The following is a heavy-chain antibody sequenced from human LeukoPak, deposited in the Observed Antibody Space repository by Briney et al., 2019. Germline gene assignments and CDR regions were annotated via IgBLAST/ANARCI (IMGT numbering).Heavy chain of an antibody. CDR1: GFTFSSYS. Sequence: KPGGSLRLSCAASGFTFSSYSMNWVRQAPGKGLEWVSSISSSSSYIYYADSVKGRFTISRDNAKNSLYLQMNSLRAEDTAVYYCARSTLTTWRYYYGMDVWGQGTTVTVSS. D-gene: IGHD4-11*01. V-gene: IGHV3-21*01. CDR2: ISSSSSYI. J-gene: IGHJ6*02. CDR3: ARSTLTTWRYYYGMDV.